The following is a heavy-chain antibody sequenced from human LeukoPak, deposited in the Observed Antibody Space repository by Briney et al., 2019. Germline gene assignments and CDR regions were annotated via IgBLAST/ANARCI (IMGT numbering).Heavy chain of an antibody. CDR3: VSCGTTTCIIRFDH. V-gene: IGHV3-7*01. CDR2: IKEDGSEK. D-gene: IGHD2-2*01. J-gene: IGHJ4*02. CDR1: GFPFSRYW. Sequence: GGSLRLSCAASGFPFSRYWMNWVRQAPGKGLEWVASIKEDGSEKSYVDSVKSRFTISRDNSKNSLYLQMNCLRAEDTAVYYCVSCGTTTCIIRFDHWGQGTLVTVSS.